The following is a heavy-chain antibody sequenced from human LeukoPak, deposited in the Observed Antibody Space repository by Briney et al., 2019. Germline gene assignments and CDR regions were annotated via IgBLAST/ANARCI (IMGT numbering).Heavy chain of an antibody. V-gene: IGHV4-30-4*01. CDR3: ARDYGYIDY. CDR1: GGSISSSNW. Sequence: PSETLSLTCAVSGGSISSSNWWSWIRQPPGKGLEWIGYIYYSGSTYYNPSLKSRVTISVDTSKNQFSLKLSSVTAADTAVYYCARDYGYIDYWGQGTLVTVSS. CDR2: IYYSGST. J-gene: IGHJ4*02. D-gene: IGHD4-17*01.